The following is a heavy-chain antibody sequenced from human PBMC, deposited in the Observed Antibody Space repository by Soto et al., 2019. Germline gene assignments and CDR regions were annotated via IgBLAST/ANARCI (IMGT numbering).Heavy chain of an antibody. D-gene: IGHD3-10*01. J-gene: IGHJ3*02. Sequence: EVQLVESGGGLVQPGGSLRLSCAASGFTFSSYWMSWVRQAPGKGLEWVANIKQDGSEEYYVDSVKGRFTISRDNAKNSLYLQMNSLRAEDTAVYYCASATRGLDDAFDIWGQGTMVTVSS. CDR1: GFTFSSYW. CDR3: ASATRGLDDAFDI. V-gene: IGHV3-7*01. CDR2: IKQDGSEE.